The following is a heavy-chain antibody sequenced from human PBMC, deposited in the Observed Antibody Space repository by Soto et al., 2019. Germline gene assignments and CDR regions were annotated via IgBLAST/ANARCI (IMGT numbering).Heavy chain of an antibody. D-gene: IGHD3-3*01. J-gene: IGHJ6*02. V-gene: IGHV1-2*04. CDR2: INPNSGGT. CDR3: ARDRNSYDFWSGYYYYYYGMDV. Sequence: ASVKVSCKASGYTFTGYYMHWVRQAPGQGLEWMGWINPNSGGTNYAQKFQGWVTMTRDTSISTAYMELSRLRADDTAVYYCARDRNSYDFWSGYYYYYYGMDVWGQGTTVTGSS. CDR1: GYTFTGYY.